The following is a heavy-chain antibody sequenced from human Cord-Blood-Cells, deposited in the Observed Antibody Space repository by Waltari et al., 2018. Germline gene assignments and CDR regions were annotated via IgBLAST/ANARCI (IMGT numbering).Heavy chain of an antibody. CDR2: NSAYNGNT. D-gene: IGHD6-19*01. CDR1: GYTFTSYG. V-gene: IGHV1-18*01. CDR3: ARYRMDSSGWYYYYYYGMDV. Sequence: QVQLVQSGAEVKKPGASVKVSCKASGYTFTSYGISWVRQAPGQGLEWMGWNSAYNGNTNYARKLQGRVTMTTDTSTSTAYMELRSLRSDDTAVYYCARYRMDSSGWYYYYYYGMDVWGQGTTVTVSS. J-gene: IGHJ6*02.